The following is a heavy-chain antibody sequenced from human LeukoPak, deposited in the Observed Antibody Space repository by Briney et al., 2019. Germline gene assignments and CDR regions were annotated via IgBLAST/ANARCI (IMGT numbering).Heavy chain of an antibody. CDR1: GGSISSGGYY. D-gene: IGHD2-15*01. CDR3: ARYLGGDRDFDY. CDR2: IYYSGSI. Sequence: SETLSLTCTVSGGSISSGGYYWSWIRQHPGKGLEWIGYIYYSGSIYYSPSLKSRVTMSVDTSKNQFSLNLSSVTAADTAVYYCARYLGGDRDFDYWGRGTLVTVSS. V-gene: IGHV4-31*03. J-gene: IGHJ4*02.